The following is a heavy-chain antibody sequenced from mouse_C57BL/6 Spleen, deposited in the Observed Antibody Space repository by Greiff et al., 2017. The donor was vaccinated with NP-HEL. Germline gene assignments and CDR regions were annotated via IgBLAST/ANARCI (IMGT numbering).Heavy chain of an antibody. J-gene: IGHJ2*01. Sequence: QVQLQQPGAELVRPGSSVKLSCKASGYTFTSYWMHWVKPRPIQGLEWIGNIDPSDSETHYNQKFKDKATLTVDKSSSTAYMQLSSLTSEDSAVYYCARSGGLEVFDYWGQGTTLTVSS. CDR3: ARSGGLEVFDY. D-gene: IGHD2-4*01. CDR1: GYTFTSYW. V-gene: IGHV1-52*01. CDR2: IDPSDSET.